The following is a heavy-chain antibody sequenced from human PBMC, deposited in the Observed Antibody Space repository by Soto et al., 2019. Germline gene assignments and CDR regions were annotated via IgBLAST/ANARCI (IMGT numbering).Heavy chain of an antibody. Sequence: QVQLQESGPGLVRPSETLSLTCTVSGGSISSYYWSWIRQPAWKGLEWIGRIYTDGSTNYNPSLKSRVTMSVDTSKHQFSLKLNSVTAADTAVYDCAREGYSSSWYEFDPWGKGTLVTVSS. CDR3: AREGYSSSWYEFDP. J-gene: IGHJ5*02. D-gene: IGHD6-13*01. CDR1: GGSISSYY. CDR2: IYTDGST. V-gene: IGHV4-4*07.